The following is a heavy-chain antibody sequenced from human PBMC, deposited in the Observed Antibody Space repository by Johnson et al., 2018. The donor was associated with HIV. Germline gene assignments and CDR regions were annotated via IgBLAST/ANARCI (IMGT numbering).Heavy chain of an antibody. CDR2: ISSAGDT. J-gene: IGHJ3*02. CDR3: ARSGTAVDGYSSSLGDAFDI. D-gene: IGHD6-13*01. CDR1: GFTFSDYY. Sequence: QVQLVESGGGLVKPGGSLRLSCAASGFTFSDYYMSWIRQAPGKGLEWVSYISSAGDTYYADSVKGRFTISRDNSKNTLYLQMNGLRAVDTAVYYCARSGTAVDGYSSSLGDAFDIWGQGTMVTVSS. V-gene: IGHV3-11*06.